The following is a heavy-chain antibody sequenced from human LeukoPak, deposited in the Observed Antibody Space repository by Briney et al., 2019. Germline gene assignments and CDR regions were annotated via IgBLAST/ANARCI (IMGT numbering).Heavy chain of an antibody. D-gene: IGHD3-16*01. CDR3: ARGEIARGRGHCWYFDL. CDR2: INPSGGST. CDR1: GYTFTSYY. V-gene: IGHV1-46*01. Sequence: ASVKVSCKASGYTFTSYYMHWVRQAPGQGLEWMGIINPSGGSTSYAQKFQGRVTTTRDTSTSTVYMELSSLRSEDTAVYYCARGEIARGRGHCWYFDLWGRGTLVTVSS. J-gene: IGHJ2*01.